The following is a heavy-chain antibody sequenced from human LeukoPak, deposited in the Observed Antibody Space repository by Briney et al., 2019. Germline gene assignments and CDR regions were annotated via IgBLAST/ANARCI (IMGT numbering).Heavy chain of an antibody. J-gene: IGHJ4*02. V-gene: IGHV3-21*01. CDR1: GFPFCSYS. Sequence: PGGSLRLSCAASGFPFCSYSMNWVRQAPGKGLEWVSSISSSSSYIYYADSVKGRFTISRDNAKNSLYLQMNSLRAEDTAVYYCARWHYDSSGYYLFDYWGQGTLVTVSS. CDR2: ISSSSSYI. D-gene: IGHD3-22*01. CDR3: ARWHYDSSGYYLFDY.